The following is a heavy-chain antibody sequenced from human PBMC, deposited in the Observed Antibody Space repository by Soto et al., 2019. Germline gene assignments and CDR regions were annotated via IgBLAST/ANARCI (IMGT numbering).Heavy chain of an antibody. V-gene: IGHV3-48*03. CDR1: GFMFSGYE. Sequence: GGSLRLSWVASGFMFSGYEMNWVRQAPGKGLEWVAYISKSGTTKYYADSVKGRFTISRDTAKNTIYLQMNSLRVDDTAVYYCARVGNIARRYWGQGTLVTVSS. CDR2: ISKSGTTK. J-gene: IGHJ1*01. D-gene: IGHD7-27*01. CDR3: ARVGNIARRY.